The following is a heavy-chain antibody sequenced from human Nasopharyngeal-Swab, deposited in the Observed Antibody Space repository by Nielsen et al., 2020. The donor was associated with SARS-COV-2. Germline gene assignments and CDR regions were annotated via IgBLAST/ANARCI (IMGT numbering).Heavy chain of an antibody. Sequence: GSLRLSCAVSGGSISSSNWWIWVRQPPGKGLEWIGEIYHIGSTNYNPSLKSRVTISVDKSKNQFSLKLSSVTAADTAVYYCARHPWQLWFPGWFDPWGQGTLVTVSS. CDR2: IYHIGST. V-gene: IGHV4-4*02. J-gene: IGHJ5*02. CDR1: GGSISSSNW. CDR3: ARHPWQLWFPGWFDP. D-gene: IGHD5-18*01.